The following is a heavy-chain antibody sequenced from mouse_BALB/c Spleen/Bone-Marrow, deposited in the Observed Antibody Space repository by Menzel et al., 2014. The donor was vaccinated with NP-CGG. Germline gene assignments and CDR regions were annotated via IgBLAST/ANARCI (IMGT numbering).Heavy chain of an antibody. Sequence: EVKLVESGGGLVQPGGSLRLSCATSGFTFTDYYMSWVRQPPGKALEWLGFIRNKANGYTTEYSASVKGRXTISRDNSQGILYLQMNTLRAEDSATYYCARDKKYGKNWYFDVWGAGTTVTVSS. CDR2: IRNKANGYTT. CDR1: GFTFTDYY. V-gene: IGHV7-3*02. D-gene: IGHD2-10*02. J-gene: IGHJ1*01. CDR3: ARDKKYGKNWYFDV.